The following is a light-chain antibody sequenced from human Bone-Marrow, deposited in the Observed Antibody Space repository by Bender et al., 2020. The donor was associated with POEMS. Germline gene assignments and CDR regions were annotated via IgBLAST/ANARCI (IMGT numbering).Light chain of an antibody. V-gene: IGLV2-11*01. CDR1: SSDVGDYNY. J-gene: IGLJ1*01. CDR3: AAWDDSLRGVV. Sequence: QSALTQPRSVSGSPGQSVTISCTGTSSDVGDYNYVSWYQQHPGKAPKVMIYDVTKRPSGVPDRFSGSKSGNTASLTISGLQADDEADYYCAAWDDSLRGVVFGTGTTVTVL. CDR2: DVT.